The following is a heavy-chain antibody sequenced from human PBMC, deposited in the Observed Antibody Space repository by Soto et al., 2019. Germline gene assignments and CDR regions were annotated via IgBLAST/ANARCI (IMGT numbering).Heavy chain of an antibody. Sequence: PGGSLRLSXQASGFNFRMYEMHWVRKAPGKGLEWVSYISSSGLTTYYADFAEGRSTISRDNAKDSLYLQLNSLRVGDTAVYYCARYGTRGDWWGLGTQVTVSS. CDR3: ARYGTRGDW. V-gene: IGHV3-48*03. CDR1: GFNFRMYE. D-gene: IGHD3-10*01. CDR2: ISSSGLTT. J-gene: IGHJ5*01.